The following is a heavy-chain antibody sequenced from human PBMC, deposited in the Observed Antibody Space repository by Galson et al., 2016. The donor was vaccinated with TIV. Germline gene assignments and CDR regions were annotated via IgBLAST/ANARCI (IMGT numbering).Heavy chain of an antibody. CDR1: IVSISSPNYF. CDR3: ARHYEWGPGLGAFDL. Sequence: ETLSLTCTVSIVSISSPNYFWGWIRQTPGKGLDWIGTTHCTGDTFYNPSLKTRVTISVDTSKNHFSLKLTSVTAADTAIYFCARHYEWGPGLGAFDLWGPGAMVTVSS. CDR2: THCTGDT. V-gene: IGHV4-39*01. J-gene: IGHJ3*01. D-gene: IGHD2-8*01.